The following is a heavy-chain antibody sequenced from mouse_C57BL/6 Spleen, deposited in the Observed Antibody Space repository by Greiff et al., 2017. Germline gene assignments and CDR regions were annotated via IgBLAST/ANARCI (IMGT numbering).Heavy chain of an antibody. D-gene: IGHD3-2*02. J-gene: IGHJ4*01. CDR2: INPSNGGT. CDR3: ARWDSSGPYAMDY. CDR1: GYTFTSYW. Sequence: VQLQQHGTELVKPGASVKLSCKASGYTFTSYWMHWVKQRPGQGLEWIGNINPSNGGTNYNEKFKSKATLTVDKSSSTAYMQLSSLTSEDSAVYYCARWDSSGPYAMDYWGQGTSVTVSS. V-gene: IGHV1-53*01.